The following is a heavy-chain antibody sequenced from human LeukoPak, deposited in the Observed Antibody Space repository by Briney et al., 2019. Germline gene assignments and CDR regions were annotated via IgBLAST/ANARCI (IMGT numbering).Heavy chain of an antibody. CDR3: ARVRRGDYGSGSYYDY. CDR1: GYTFTGYY. CDR2: INPNSGDT. Sequence: ASVKVSCKASGYTFTGYYMHWVRQAPGQGLEWMGWINPNSGDTNYAQKFQGRVTMTRDTSINTAYMELSRLRSDDTAVYYCARVRRGDYGSGSYYDYWGQGTLVTVSS. D-gene: IGHD3-10*01. V-gene: IGHV1-2*02. J-gene: IGHJ4*02.